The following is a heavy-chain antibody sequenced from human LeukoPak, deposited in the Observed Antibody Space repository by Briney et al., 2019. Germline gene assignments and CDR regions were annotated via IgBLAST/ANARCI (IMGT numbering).Heavy chain of an antibody. CDR1: GYTFSSYS. Sequence: ASVKVSCKASGYTFSSYSITWVRQAPGQGLEWMGWISVYNGNTNYAQNLQGRVTMTTDTSTSTAYMELRSLRSDDTAVYYCARDPLYSSSPRGPSYWGQGTLVTVSS. CDR3: ARDPLYSSSPRGPSY. D-gene: IGHD6-6*01. J-gene: IGHJ4*02. CDR2: ISVYNGNT. V-gene: IGHV1-18*01.